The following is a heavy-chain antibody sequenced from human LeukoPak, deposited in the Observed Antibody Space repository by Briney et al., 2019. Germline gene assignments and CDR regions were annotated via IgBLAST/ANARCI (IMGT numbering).Heavy chain of an antibody. Sequence: SETLSLTCTVSGGSISSDGVYWSWIRQHPGEGLECIGYIYYNGNTYYKPSLESRITISVDTSKNQFSLKLRSVTAADTAVYYCARTGSVLEGPQYYLDYWGQGILVTVSS. CDR2: IYYNGNT. D-gene: IGHD3-3*01. CDR1: GGSISSDGVY. CDR3: ARTGSVLEGPQYYLDY. V-gene: IGHV4-31*03. J-gene: IGHJ4*02.